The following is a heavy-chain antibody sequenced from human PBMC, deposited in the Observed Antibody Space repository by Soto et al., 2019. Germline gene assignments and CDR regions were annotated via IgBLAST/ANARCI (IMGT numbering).Heavy chain of an antibody. V-gene: IGHV4-59*12. D-gene: IGHD2-15*01. J-gene: IGHJ6*03. CDR2: IYYSGST. CDR1: GGSISSYY. CDR3: ARLCVVEGAASSYYMDV. Sequence: PSETLSLTCTVSGGSISSYYWSWIRQPPGKGLEWIGYIYYSGSTNYNPSLKSRVTISVDTSKNQFSLKLSSVTAADTAVYYCARLCVVEGAASSYYMDVWGKGTTVTVSS.